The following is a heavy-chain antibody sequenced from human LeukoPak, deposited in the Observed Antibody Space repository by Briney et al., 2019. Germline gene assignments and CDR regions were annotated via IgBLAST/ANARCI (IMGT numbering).Heavy chain of an antibody. J-gene: IGHJ6*02. D-gene: IGHD2-2*01. Sequence: ASVKVSCKASGHTFTGYYMHWVRQAPGQALEWMGWINPNSGDTNYAQKFQGRVTMSRDTSISTAYMELSRLRSDDTAVYYCARPRRYCSSTSCQDDDNYYYYGMDVWGQGTTVTVS. CDR2: INPNSGDT. CDR3: ARPRRYCSSTSCQDDDNYYYYGMDV. V-gene: IGHV1-2*02. CDR1: GHTFTGYY.